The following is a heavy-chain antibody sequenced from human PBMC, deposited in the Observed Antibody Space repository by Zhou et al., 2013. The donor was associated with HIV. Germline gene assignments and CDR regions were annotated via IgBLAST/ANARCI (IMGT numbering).Heavy chain of an antibody. CDR2: INAGNGNT. Sequence: QVQLVQSGAEVKKPGASVKVSCKASGYTFTSYAMHWVRQAPGQRLEWMGWINAGNGNTNYAQKFQGRVTMTRDTSISTAYMELSRLRSDDTAVYFCAALPVGNWGFDFDCWGQGTLVIVSS. V-gene: IGHV1-3*01. CDR1: GYTFTSYA. CDR3: AALPVGNWGFDFDC. D-gene: IGHD7-27*01. J-gene: IGHJ4*02.